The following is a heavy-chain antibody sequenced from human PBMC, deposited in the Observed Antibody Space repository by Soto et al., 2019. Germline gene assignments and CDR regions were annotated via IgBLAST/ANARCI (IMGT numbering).Heavy chain of an antibody. CDR2: INPYNSNT. Sequence: QVQLVQSGAEVKKPGASVKVSCKASGYTFTNYTITWVRQAPGQGLEWMGWINPYNSNTNYAQKFQDRVTLTTDTSTSTAYMELRSLRSDDTAVYYCARVDAYNQPNFGYWGQGTLVTVSS. D-gene: IGHD1-1*01. J-gene: IGHJ4*02. CDR3: ARVDAYNQPNFGY. CDR1: GYTFTNYT. V-gene: IGHV1-18*01.